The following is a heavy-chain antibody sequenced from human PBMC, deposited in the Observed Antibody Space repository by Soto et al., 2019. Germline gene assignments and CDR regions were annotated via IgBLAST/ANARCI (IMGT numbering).Heavy chain of an antibody. CDR2: IYYSGST. CDR1: GGSISSGDYY. Sequence: PSETLSLTCTVSGGSISSGDYYWSWIRQPPGKGLEWIGYIYYSGSTYYNPSLKSRVTISVDTSKNQFSLKLSSVTAADTAVYYCACSIAARRDPFDYWGQGTLVTVS. CDR3: ACSIAARRDPFDY. V-gene: IGHV4-30-4*01. J-gene: IGHJ4*02. D-gene: IGHD6-6*01.